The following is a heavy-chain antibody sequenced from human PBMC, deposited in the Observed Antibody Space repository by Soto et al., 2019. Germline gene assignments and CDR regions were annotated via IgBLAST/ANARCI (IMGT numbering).Heavy chain of an antibody. D-gene: IGHD3-22*01. J-gene: IGHJ4*02. Sequence: ASVKVSCKASGGTFSSYAISCVRQAPGQGLEWMGGIIPIFGTANYAQKFQGRVTITADKSTSTAYMELSSLRSEDTAVYYCARGSDSTSFDYWGQGTLVTVSS. V-gene: IGHV1-69*06. CDR3: ARGSDSTSFDY. CDR1: GGTFSSYA. CDR2: IIPIFGTA.